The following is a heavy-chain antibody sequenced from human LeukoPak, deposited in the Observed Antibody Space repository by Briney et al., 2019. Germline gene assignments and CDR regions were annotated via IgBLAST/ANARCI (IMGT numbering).Heavy chain of an antibody. CDR2: VFFTGST. V-gene: IGHV4-59*11. CDR1: GDSIRSHY. CDR3: ARVEWELLGAHL. D-gene: IGHD1-26*01. J-gene: IGHJ4*02. Sequence: PTETLSLTCSVSGDSIRSHYWSWIRQPPGKRPEWIGHVFFTGSTTYNPTLEGRVTISIDTSGSQFPLKLTSVTAADTAVYYCARVEWELLGAHLWGQGILLSVSS.